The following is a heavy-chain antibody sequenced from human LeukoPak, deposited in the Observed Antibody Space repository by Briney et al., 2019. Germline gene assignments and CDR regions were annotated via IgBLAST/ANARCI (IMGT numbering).Heavy chain of an antibody. V-gene: IGHV1-46*01. Sequence: ASEKVSCKASGYTFTSYYMHWVRQTPGQGLEWMGIINPSGGSTSYAQKIQGRVTMTRDTSTSTVYMELSSLRSEDTAVYYCARASYSGSRFNYWGQGTLVTVSS. CDR3: ARASYSGSRFNY. D-gene: IGHD5-12*01. CDR1: GYTFTSYY. CDR2: INPSGGST. J-gene: IGHJ4*02.